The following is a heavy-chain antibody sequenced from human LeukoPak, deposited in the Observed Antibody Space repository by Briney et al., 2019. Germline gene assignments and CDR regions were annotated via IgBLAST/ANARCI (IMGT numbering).Heavy chain of an antibody. D-gene: IGHD2-21*02. CDR2: ISSSSSYI. V-gene: IGHV3-21*01. Sequence: GGSLRLSCAASGFTFSSYNMNWVRQAPGKGLEWVSSISSSSSYIYYADSVKGRFTISRDNSKNTLYLQMNSLTDEDMAIYYCARDYRKDIVVVTAILHYWGQGTLVTVSS. J-gene: IGHJ4*02. CDR1: GFTFSSYN. CDR3: ARDYRKDIVVVTAILHY.